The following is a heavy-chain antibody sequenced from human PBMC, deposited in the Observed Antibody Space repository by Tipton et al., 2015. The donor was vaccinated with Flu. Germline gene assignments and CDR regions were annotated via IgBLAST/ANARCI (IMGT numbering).Heavy chain of an antibody. CDR2: INPNSGGT. J-gene: IGHJ4*02. CDR1: GYTFTGYY. CDR3: AVVVVVAATASYTFDY. Sequence: QLVQSGAEVKKPGASVKVSCKASGYTFTGYYMHWVRQAPGQGLERMGWINPNSGGTNYAQKFQGRVTMTRDTSISTAYMELSRLRSDATAVYYCAVVVVVAATASYTFDYWGQGTLVTVSS. D-gene: IGHD2-15*01. V-gene: IGHV1-2*02.